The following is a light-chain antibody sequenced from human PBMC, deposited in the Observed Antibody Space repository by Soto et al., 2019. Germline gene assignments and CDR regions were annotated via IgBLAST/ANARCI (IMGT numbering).Light chain of an antibody. CDR3: QQGHSTPYT. V-gene: IGKV1-39*01. CDR2: SAS. J-gene: IGKJ2*01. CDR1: QSIRTY. Sequence: IQMTQSPYSLSASVGDSVTITCRERQSIRTYVNWHQQKRGRAPKLLIHSASALPSGVASRFSGSGPGTEFTLTMSGLQPEDFATYYCQQGHSTPYTFGQGTKV.